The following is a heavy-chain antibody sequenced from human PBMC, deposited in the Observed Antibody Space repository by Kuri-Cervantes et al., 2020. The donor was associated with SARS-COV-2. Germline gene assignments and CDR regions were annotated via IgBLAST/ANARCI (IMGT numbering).Heavy chain of an antibody. CDR1: GYTFTSYG. CDR2: INPNSGGT. V-gene: IGHV1-2*02. J-gene: IGHJ4*02. D-gene: IGHD3-10*01. Sequence: ASVKVSCKASGYTFTSYGISWVRQAPGQGLEWMGWINPNSGGTNYAQKFQGRVTMTRDTSISTAYMELSRLRSDDTAVYYCARGVTMVRGVSLQQQSLGIEGYWGQGTLVTVSS. CDR3: ARGVTMVRGVSLQQQSLGIEGY.